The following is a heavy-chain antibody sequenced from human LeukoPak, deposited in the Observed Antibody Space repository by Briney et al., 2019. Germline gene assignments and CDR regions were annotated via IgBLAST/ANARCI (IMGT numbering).Heavy chain of an antibody. CDR3: ARLAFCTNAVCFSNYYYSMDV. J-gene: IGHJ6*03. CDR2: IYPDDSDT. D-gene: IGHD2-8*01. Sequence: GESLEVSCKGSGYSFTSYWIGWVRQMPGKGLGWMGIIYPDDSDTKYSPSFQGQVTISADKSISTAYLQWSSLKASDTAMYYCARLAFCTNAVCFSNYYYSMDVWGRGTTVTVSS. V-gene: IGHV5-51*01. CDR1: GYSFTSYW.